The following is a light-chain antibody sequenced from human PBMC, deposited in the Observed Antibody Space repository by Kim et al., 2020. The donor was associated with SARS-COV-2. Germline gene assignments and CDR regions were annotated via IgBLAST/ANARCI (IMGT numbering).Light chain of an antibody. CDR1: SIGSTS. V-gene: IGLV3-21*04. J-gene: IGLJ1*01. CDR3: QVWDSSSDHYV. Sequence: APRMTVRITSAGNSIGSTSVHWYQQKPGQAPVLVMYYDSDRPSGMLERFSGSNSGNTATLTIIRVEDGDEADYYCQVWDSSSDHYVFGTGTKVTVL. CDR2: YDS.